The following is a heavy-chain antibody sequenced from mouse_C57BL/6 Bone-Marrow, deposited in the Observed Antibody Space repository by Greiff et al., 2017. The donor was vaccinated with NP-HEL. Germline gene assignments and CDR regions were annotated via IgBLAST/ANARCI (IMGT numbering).Heavy chain of an antibody. J-gene: IGHJ4*01. CDR2: IDPENGDT. CDR1: GFNIKDDY. CDR3: TTLSTMVTTRAMDY. Sequence: VHVKQSGAELVRPGASVKLSCTASGFNIKDDYMHWVKQRPEQGLEWIGWIDPENGDTEYASKFQGKATITADTSSNTAYLQLSSLTSEDTAVYYCTTLSTMVTTRAMDYWGQGTSVTVSS. D-gene: IGHD2-2*01. V-gene: IGHV14-4*01.